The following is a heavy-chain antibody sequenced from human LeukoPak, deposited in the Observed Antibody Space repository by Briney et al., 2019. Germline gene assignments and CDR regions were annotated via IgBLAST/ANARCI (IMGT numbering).Heavy chain of an antibody. D-gene: IGHD3-3*01. CDR1: GGSISSGDYY. CDR2: IYYSGST. Sequence: PSETLSLTCTVSGGSISSGDYYWSWIRLPPGKGLEWIGYIYYSGSTYYNPSLKSRVTISVDTSKNQFSLKLSSVTAADTAVYYCAGERITIFGVVIIDYWGQGTLVTVSS. CDR3: AGERITIFGVVIIDY. V-gene: IGHV4-30-4*01. J-gene: IGHJ4*02.